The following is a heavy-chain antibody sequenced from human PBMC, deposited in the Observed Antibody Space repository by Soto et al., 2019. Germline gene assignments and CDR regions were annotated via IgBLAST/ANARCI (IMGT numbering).Heavy chain of an antibody. CDR1: GYIFTSYG. J-gene: IGHJ4*02. D-gene: IGHD2-15*01. V-gene: IGHV1-18*01. Sequence: ASVKVSCTTSGYIFTSYGVAWVRQAPGQGLEWMGWVIAYNYDTTYAQNVQGRVTMTTDTSTSTAYMDLTSLRSDDTAVYYCARVGSVAAGRPFDYWGQGTLVTVSS. CDR2: VIAYNYDT. CDR3: ARVGSVAAGRPFDY.